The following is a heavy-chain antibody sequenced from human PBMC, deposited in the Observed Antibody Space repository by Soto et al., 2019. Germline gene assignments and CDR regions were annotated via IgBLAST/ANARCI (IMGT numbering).Heavy chain of an antibody. CDR1: GFIFSSYA. V-gene: IGHV3-30-3*01. J-gene: IGHJ4*02. CDR3: ARANDYYDSSGPTGPFDY. Sequence: WGSLRLSCAASGFIFSSYALHWARQATGRGLEWVALISHDGINKNYADSVKGRFTISRDNSKKTLYLQMNSLRSEDTAVYYCARANDYYDSSGPTGPFDYWGQGT. CDR2: ISHDGINK. D-gene: IGHD3-22*01.